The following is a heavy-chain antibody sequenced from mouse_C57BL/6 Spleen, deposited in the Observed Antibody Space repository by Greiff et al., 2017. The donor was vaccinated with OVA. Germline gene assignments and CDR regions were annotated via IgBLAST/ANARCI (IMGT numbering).Heavy chain of an antibody. Sequence: QVQLQQPGAELVMPGASVKLSCKASGYTFTSYWMHWVKQRPGQGLEWIGEIDPSDSYTNYNQKFKGKSTLTVDKSSSTAYMQLSSLTSEDSAVYYCARYYYCSRDYWGQGTTLTVSS. V-gene: IGHV1-69*01. J-gene: IGHJ2*01. D-gene: IGHD1-1*01. CDR1: GYTFTSYW. CDR3: ARYYYCSRDY. CDR2: IDPSDSYT.